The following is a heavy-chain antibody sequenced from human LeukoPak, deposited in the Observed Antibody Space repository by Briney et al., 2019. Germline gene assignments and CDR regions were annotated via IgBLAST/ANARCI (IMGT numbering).Heavy chain of an antibody. CDR2: INPNSGGT. CDR1: GYTFTGYY. J-gene: IGHJ4*02. CDR3: ARDHPYYDFWSGYLAPYYFDY. Sequence: GASVKVSCKVSGYTFTGYYMHWVRQAPGQGLEWMGWINPNSGGTNYAQKFQGRVTMTRDTSISTAYMELSRLRSDDTAVYYCARDHPYYDFWSGYLAPYYFDYWGQGTLVTVSS. D-gene: IGHD3-3*01. V-gene: IGHV1-2*02.